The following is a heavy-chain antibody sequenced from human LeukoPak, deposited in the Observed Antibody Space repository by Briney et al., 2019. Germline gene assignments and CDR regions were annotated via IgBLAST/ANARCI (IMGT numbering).Heavy chain of an antibody. CDR3: ARRLGDY. J-gene: IGHJ4*02. Sequence: SETLSLTCTVSGGSISSGSYYWSWIRQPPGKGLEWIGYIYYSGSTNYNPSLKSRVTISVDTSKNQFSLKLSSVTAADTAVYYCARRLGDYWGQGTLVTVSS. V-gene: IGHV4-61*01. D-gene: IGHD3-16*01. CDR1: GGSISSGSYY. CDR2: IYYSGST.